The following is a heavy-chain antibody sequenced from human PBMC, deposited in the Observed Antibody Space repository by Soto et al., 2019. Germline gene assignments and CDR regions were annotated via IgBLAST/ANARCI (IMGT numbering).Heavy chain of an antibody. D-gene: IGHD6-6*01. Sequence: QVQLQESGPGLVKPSETLSLTCTVSGGSISSYYWSWIRQPPGKGLEWIGYIYYSGSTNYNPSLKIRVPIQVDTSKNQFSLRLGSVPAPDTAGYSWARGRQLVSVFSQAWGMDVWGQGTTVTVSS. CDR2: IYYSGST. CDR1: GGSISSYY. V-gene: IGHV4-59*01. CDR3: ARGRQLVSVFSQAWGMDV. J-gene: IGHJ6*02.